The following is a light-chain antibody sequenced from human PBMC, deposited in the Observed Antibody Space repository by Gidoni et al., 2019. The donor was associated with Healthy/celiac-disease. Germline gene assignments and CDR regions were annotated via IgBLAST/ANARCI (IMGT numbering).Light chain of an antibody. J-gene: IGKJ2*01. CDR1: QSVSSY. CDR2: DAS. CDR3: QQRSNWV. V-gene: IGKV3-11*01. Sequence: EIVLTQSPATLSLSPGERATLSCRASQSVSSYLAWYQQKPGQAPRLLIYDASNRATGIPARFSGSGSGTDFTLTISSLEPEDFAVYYCQQRSNWVFGQXTKLEIK.